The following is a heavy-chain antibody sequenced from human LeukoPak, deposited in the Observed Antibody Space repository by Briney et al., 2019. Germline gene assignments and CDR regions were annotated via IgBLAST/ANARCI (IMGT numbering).Heavy chain of an antibody. V-gene: IGHV1-2*02. Sequence: GASVKDSGKASGYRFISHYIHWVRQAPGLGPEWLGWMHAGNGNTRYPAKFEGRVTMTRDTYSNTAYMDLTSLTSDDTAIYYCAREGSYCVGGDCYSFDFWGQATLITVSS. D-gene: IGHD2-21*02. J-gene: IGHJ4*02. CDR3: AREGSYCVGGDCYSFDF. CDR1: GYRFISHY. CDR2: MHAGNGNT.